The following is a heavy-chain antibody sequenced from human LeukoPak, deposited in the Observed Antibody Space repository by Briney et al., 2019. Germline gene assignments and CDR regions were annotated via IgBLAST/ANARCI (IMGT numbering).Heavy chain of an antibody. V-gene: IGHV3-23*01. J-gene: IGHJ4*02. Sequence: GGTLRLSCAASGFTFSSYGMSWVRQAPGKGLEWVSAISGSGGSTYYADSVKGRFTISRDNAKNLVSLQMNSLRDEDTAVYYCARGVSHANWGQGTLVTVSS. CDR1: GFTFSSYG. CDR3: ARGVSHAN. CDR2: ISGSGGST.